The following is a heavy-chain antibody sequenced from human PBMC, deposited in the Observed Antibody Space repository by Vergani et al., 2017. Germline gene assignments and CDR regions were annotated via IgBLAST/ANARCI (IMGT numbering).Heavy chain of an antibody. Sequence: QLQLQESGPGLVKPSETLSLTCTVSGGSISSSSYYWGWIRQPPGKGLEWIGSIYYSGSTYYNPSLKSRVTISVDTSKNQFSLKLSTVTAADTAVYYCARHRINMSTFGGADNQKDYFDYWGQGTLVTVSS. CDR3: ARHRINMSTFGGADNQKDYFDY. D-gene: IGHD3-16*01. CDR1: GGSISSSSYY. J-gene: IGHJ4*02. V-gene: IGHV4-39*01. CDR2: IYYSGST.